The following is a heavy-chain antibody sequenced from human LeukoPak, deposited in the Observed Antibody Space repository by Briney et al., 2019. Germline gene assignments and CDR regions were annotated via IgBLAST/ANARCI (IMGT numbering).Heavy chain of an antibody. CDR2: IYSTGST. CDR3: ASTNYDYVWGSYNWFDP. V-gene: IGHV4-4*07. J-gene: IGHJ5*02. CDR1: GGSISSYY. D-gene: IGHD3-16*01. Sequence: SETLSLTCTVSGGSISSYYWSWIRQPAGEGLEWIGHIYSTGSTNYNPSLKSRVTLSVDRSKNQFSLRLNSVTAADTAVYYCASTNYDYVWGSYNWFDPWGQGTLVTVSS.